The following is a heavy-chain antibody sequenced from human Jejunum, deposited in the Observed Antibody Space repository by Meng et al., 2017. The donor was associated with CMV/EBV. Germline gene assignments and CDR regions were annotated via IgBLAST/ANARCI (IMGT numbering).Heavy chain of an antibody. CDR3: ARGLGDGIDV. Sequence: TCTVAGGSINARYWMWIRQSPGKGLEWIANVYHTGETNFNSSLKSRLSSSVDMSGNHFSLTLTSVTAADTALYFCARGLGDGIDVWGQGTMVTVSS. CDR1: GGSINARY. D-gene: IGHD3-3*01. CDR2: VYHTGET. V-gene: IGHV4-59*01. J-gene: IGHJ6*02.